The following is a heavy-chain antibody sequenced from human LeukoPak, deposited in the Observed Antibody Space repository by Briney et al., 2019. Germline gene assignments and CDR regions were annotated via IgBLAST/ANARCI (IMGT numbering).Heavy chain of an antibody. Sequence: GRSLSLSCAASGFTFSSYGMHWVRQAPGKGLEWVAVISYDGSNKYYADSVKGRFTISRDNSKNTPYLQMNSLRAEDTAVYYCAKDPIVATMTYWFDPWGQGTLVTVSS. V-gene: IGHV3-30*18. J-gene: IGHJ5*02. CDR2: ISYDGSNK. CDR1: GFTFSSYG. CDR3: AKDPIVATMTYWFDP. D-gene: IGHD5-12*01.